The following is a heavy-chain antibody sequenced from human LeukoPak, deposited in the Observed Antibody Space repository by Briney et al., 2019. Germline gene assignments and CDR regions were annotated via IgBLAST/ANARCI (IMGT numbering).Heavy chain of an antibody. CDR2: ISYDGSNK. CDR1: GFTFSSYG. Sequence: GGSLRLSCAASGFTFSSYGMHWVRQAPGKGLEWVAVISYDGSNKYYADSVKGRFTISRDNSKNTLYLQMNSLRAEDTAVYYCAKAAENCGDYLDYSGQGTLVTVSS. D-gene: IGHD4-17*01. V-gene: IGHV3-30*18. J-gene: IGHJ4*02. CDR3: AKAAENCGDYLDY.